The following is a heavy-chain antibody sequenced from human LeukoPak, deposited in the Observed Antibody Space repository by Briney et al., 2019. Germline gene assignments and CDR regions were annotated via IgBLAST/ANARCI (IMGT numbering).Heavy chain of an antibody. J-gene: IGHJ5*02. Sequence: SETLSLTCTVSGGSISSSSYYWGWIRQPPGKGLERIGSIYYSGSPYYNPSLKSRVTISVDTSKNQFSLKLSSVTAADTAVYYCARVPVNIWENWFDPWGQGTLVTVSS. CDR2: IYYSGSP. CDR1: GGSISSSSYY. V-gene: IGHV4-39*07. CDR3: ARVPVNIWENWFDP. D-gene: IGHD1-26*01.